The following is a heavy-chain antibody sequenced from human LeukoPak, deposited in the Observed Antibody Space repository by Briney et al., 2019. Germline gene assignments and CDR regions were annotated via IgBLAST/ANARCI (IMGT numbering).Heavy chain of an antibody. J-gene: IGHJ5*02. D-gene: IGHD2-2*01. V-gene: IGHV3-23*01. Sequence: GGSLRLSCAASRFTFSSYAMSWVRQAPGKGLEWVSAISGSGGSTYYADSVKGRFTISRDNSKNTLYLQMNSLRAEDTAVYYCAKGPGRYCSSTSCQQYNWFDPWGQGTLVTVSS. CDR1: RFTFSSYA. CDR3: AKGPGRYCSSTSCQQYNWFDP. CDR2: ISGSGGST.